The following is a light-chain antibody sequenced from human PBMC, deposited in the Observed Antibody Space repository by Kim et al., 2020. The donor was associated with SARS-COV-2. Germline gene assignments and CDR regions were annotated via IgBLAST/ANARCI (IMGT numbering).Light chain of an antibody. J-gene: IGLJ2*01. CDR3: SSYTSTTTLI. CDR2: DVS. CDR1: SSDVGGYNS. V-gene: IGLV2-14*03. Sequence: QSVLTQPASVSGSPGQSITISCTGTSSDVGGYNSVSWYQQHPGKAPRLMIYDVSKWPAGVSNRFSGSKSGNTASLTISGLQAEDEADYYCSSYTSTTTLIFGGGTQLTVL.